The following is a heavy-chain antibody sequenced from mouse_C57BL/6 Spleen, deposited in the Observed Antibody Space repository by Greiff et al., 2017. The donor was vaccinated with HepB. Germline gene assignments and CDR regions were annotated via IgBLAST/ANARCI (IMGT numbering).Heavy chain of an antibody. V-gene: IGHV5-17*01. CDR2: ISRGSSTI. Sequence: EVQGVESGGGLVKPGGSLKLSCAASGFTFSDYGMHWVRQAPEKGLEWVAYISRGSSTIYYADTVKGRFTISRDNAKNTLFLQMTSLRAEDAAMYYCARKDSSGYVGYFDYWGQGTTLTVSS. CDR1: GFTFSDYG. J-gene: IGHJ2*01. D-gene: IGHD3-2*02. CDR3: ARKDSSGYVGYFDY.